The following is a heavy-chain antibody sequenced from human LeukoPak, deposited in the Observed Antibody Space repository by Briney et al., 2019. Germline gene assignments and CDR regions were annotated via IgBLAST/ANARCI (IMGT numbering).Heavy chain of an antibody. V-gene: IGHV3-13*01. J-gene: IGHJ6*01. Sequence: GGSLRLSCAASGFTFSSYDMHWVRQATGKGLEWVSAIGTAGDTYYPGSVKGRFTISRENAKNSLYLQMNSLRAEDTAVYYCAREMRGYDFWSGSPNGMDVWGQGTTVTVSS. CDR1: GFTFSSYD. CDR3: AREMRGYDFWSGSPNGMDV. D-gene: IGHD3-3*01. CDR2: IGTAGDT.